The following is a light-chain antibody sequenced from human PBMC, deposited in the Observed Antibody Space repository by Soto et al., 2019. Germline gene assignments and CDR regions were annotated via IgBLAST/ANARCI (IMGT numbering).Light chain of an antibody. V-gene: IGKV1-39*01. CDR2: GAS. Sequence: DIQMTQSPSSLSASVGDRVAITCRASQSISSYLNWYQQKPGKAPKLLIYGASSLKGGVPPRFSGSGSGTDFTLTISSLQPEDFATYYCQQTYSTPPYTFGQGTKLEIK. CDR1: QSISSY. CDR3: QQTYSTPPYT. J-gene: IGKJ2*01.